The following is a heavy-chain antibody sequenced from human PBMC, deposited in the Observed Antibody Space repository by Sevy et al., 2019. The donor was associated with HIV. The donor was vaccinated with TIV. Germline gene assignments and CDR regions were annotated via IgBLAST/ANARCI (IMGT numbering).Heavy chain of an antibody. CDR2: IYSGGST. J-gene: IGHJ4*02. D-gene: IGHD2-21*02. Sequence: GGSRRLSCAASGFTVSSNYMSWVRQAPGKGLEWVSVIYSGGSTYYADSVKGRFTISRDNSKNTLYLQMNSLRAEDTAVYYCASERYCGGDCYNFDYWGQGTLVTVSS. CDR3: ASERYCGGDCYNFDY. V-gene: IGHV3-53*01. CDR1: GFTVSSNY.